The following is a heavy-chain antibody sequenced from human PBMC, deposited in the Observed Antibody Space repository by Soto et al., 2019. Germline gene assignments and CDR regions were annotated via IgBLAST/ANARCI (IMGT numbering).Heavy chain of an antibody. CDR1: GFTFSSYG. CDR2: ISYDGSNK. D-gene: IGHD1-26*01. V-gene: IGHV3-30*03. J-gene: IGHJ4*02. CDR3: ATHEAGAKVPWYYFDY. Sequence: QVQLVESGGGVVQPGRSLRISCAASGFTFSSYGMHWVRQAPGKGLEWVAVISYDGSNKYYADSVKGRFTISRDNSKNTLYLQMNSLRAEDTAVYYCATHEAGAKVPWYYFDYWGQGTLVTVSS.